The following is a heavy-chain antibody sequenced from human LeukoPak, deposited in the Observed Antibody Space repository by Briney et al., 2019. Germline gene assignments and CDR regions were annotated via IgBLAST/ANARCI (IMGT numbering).Heavy chain of an antibody. D-gene: IGHD4-17*01. CDR2: IYYSGST. CDR1: GGSINSYY. J-gene: IGHJ4*02. V-gene: IGHV4-59*08. Sequence: SETLSLTCTVSGGSINSYYWSWIRQPPGKGLEWIGYIYYSGSTKYNPSLKSRVTISVDTSKNQFSLKLSSVTAADTAVYYCAKPIMTTVTTLGLYFDYWGQGALVTVSS. CDR3: AKPIMTTVTTLGLYFDY.